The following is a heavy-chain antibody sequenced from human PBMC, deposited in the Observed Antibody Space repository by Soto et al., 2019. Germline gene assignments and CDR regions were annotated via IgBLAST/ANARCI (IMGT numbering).Heavy chain of an antibody. D-gene: IGHD2-15*01. Sequence: GGSLRLSCAASGFTFSSYAMSWVRQAPGKGLEWVSAISGSGGSTYYADSVKGRFTISRDNSKNTLYLQMNSLRAEDTAVYYCAKDLTRSQYCSGGSCYVASYYGMDVWGQGTTVTVSS. J-gene: IGHJ6*02. V-gene: IGHV3-23*01. CDR3: AKDLTRSQYCSGGSCYVASYYGMDV. CDR2: ISGSGGST. CDR1: GFTFSSYA.